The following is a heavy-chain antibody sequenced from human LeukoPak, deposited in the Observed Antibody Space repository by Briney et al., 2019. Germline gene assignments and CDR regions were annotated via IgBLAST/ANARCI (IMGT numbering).Heavy chain of an antibody. CDR3: ARDNDPMVGPDAFDI. V-gene: IGHV4-4*07. CDR1: GGSISSYY. Sequence: PSETLSLTCTVSGGSISSYYWSWIRQPAGKGLEWIGRIYTSGSTNYNPSLKSRVTMSVDTSKNQFSLKLSSVTAADTAVYYCARDNDPMVGPDAFDIWGQGTMVTVSS. D-gene: IGHD2-15*01. J-gene: IGHJ3*02. CDR2: IYTSGST.